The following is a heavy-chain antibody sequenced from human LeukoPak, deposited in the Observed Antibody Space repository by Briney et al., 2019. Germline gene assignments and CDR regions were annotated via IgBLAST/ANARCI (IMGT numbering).Heavy chain of an antibody. Sequence: GESLKISCKGSGYRFSSYWIGWVRQMSGKGLEWMAIIYPGDSDTRYSPSFQGQVTISADKSISTAYLQWSSLKASDTAMYYCARHEAHDYGDPDAFDIWGQGTLVTVSS. CDR1: GYRFSSYW. V-gene: IGHV5-51*01. CDR2: IYPGDSDT. J-gene: IGHJ3*02. D-gene: IGHD4-17*01. CDR3: ARHEAHDYGDPDAFDI.